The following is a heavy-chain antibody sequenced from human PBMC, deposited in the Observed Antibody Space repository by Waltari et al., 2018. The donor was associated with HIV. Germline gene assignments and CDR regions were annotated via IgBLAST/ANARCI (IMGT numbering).Heavy chain of an antibody. V-gene: IGHV1-69*01. Sequence: QVQLVQPGAEVKKPGSSVRVSCKVSGGTFLSYATNWVRQAPRQGLEWMGGIIPAFGTANYAERFQGRVTITADEYTSTAYMDLSSLRSEDTAVYFCARDHRGNKLLYGMDVWGQGTTVTV. CDR3: ARDHRGNKLLYGMDV. J-gene: IGHJ6*02. CDR1: GGTFLSYA. CDR2: IIPAFGTA.